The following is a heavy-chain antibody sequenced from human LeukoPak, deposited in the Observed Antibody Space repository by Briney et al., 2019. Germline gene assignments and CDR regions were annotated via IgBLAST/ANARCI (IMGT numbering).Heavy chain of an antibody. D-gene: IGHD4-17*01. CDR3: AKDLLSTVTTGYFDY. Sequence: GGSLRPSCAASGFTFSSYAMSWVRQAPGKGLEWVSAISGSGGSTYYADSVKGRFTISRDNSKKTLYLQMNSLRAEDTAVYYCAKDLLSTVTTGYFDYWGQGTLVTVSS. J-gene: IGHJ4*02. V-gene: IGHV3-23*01. CDR2: ISGSGGST. CDR1: GFTFSSYA.